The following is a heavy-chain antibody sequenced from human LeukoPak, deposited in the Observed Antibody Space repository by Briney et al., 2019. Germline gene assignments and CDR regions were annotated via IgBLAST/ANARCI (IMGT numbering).Heavy chain of an antibody. CDR2: IYNSGST. J-gene: IGHJ4*02. CDR1: GGSTSSHY. Sequence: SEALSLTCTVSGGSTSSHYWSWIRQPAGKGLEWIGRIYNSGSTNYNPSLKSRVTMSVDTSKNQFSLNLNSVIAADTALYYCARGPTYSSGAYFDYWGQGILVTVSS. V-gene: IGHV4-4*07. D-gene: IGHD6-19*01. CDR3: ARGPTYSSGAYFDY.